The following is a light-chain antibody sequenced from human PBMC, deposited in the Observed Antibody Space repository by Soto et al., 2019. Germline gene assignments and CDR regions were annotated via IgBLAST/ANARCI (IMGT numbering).Light chain of an antibody. J-gene: IGKJ4*01. V-gene: IGKV1-5*03. Sequence: DIQMTQSPSTLSASVGDRVTIACRASQSVSSWLAWYQQRPGKAPKLLISKASTLETGVPSRFSGGGSGTEFTLIISSLQPDDFANYSCQQYHSYPHTFGGGTKVEFK. CDR3: QQYHSYPHT. CDR1: QSVSSW. CDR2: KAS.